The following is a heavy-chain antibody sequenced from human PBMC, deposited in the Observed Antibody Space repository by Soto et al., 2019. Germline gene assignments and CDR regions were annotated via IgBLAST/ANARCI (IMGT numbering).Heavy chain of an antibody. D-gene: IGHD6-19*01. V-gene: IGHV4-4*07. Sequence: KPSETLSLTCTVSGDSISDYYWSWIRQPAGKGPEWIGRFYYSGNTKSNPSLKSRVTMSADTSKNQFSLSLRSVTAADSAIYYCARMYNSGFYRPEGDYFFYGMDVWGQGTTVTVSS. J-gene: IGHJ6*02. CDR3: ARMYNSGFYRPEGDYFFYGMDV. CDR1: GDSISDYY. CDR2: FYYSGNT.